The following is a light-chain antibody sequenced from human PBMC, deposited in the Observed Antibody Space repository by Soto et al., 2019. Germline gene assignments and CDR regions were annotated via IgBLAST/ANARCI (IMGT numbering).Light chain of an antibody. CDR2: GAS. CDR3: QQYNVWPPWT. J-gene: IGKJ1*01. V-gene: IGKV3-20*01. CDR1: QSISGNY. Sequence: EIVLTQSPGTLSLSPGERATLSCRASQSISGNYLAWYQQKPGQAPRLLIYGASNRATGIPERFSGSGSGTDFTLTIGRLEPQDSAMYYCQQYNVWPPWTFGQGTKVDI.